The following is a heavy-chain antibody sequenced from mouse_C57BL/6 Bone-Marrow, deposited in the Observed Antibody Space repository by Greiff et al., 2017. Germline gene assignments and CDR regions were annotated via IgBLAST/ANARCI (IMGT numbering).Heavy chain of an antibody. V-gene: IGHV8-12*01. CDR3: ARSGSYVYYFAVDY. D-gene: IGHD1-1*02. J-gene: IGHJ4*01. Sequence: QVTLKVSGPGILQPSQTLSLTCSFSGFSLSTSGMGVSWLRQPSGKGLVWLAQLYWDDDKRYNPFLKSRLTISKDTSRNQVFLKITSVDTADTATYYCARSGSYVYYFAVDYWGQGTSVTVSS. CDR2: LYWDDDK. CDR1: GFSLSTSGMG.